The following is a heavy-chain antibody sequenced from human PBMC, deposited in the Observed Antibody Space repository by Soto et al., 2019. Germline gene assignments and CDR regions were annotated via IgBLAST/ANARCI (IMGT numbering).Heavy chain of an antibody. CDR2: IYWDDDK. CDR1: GFSLSTSGVG. D-gene: IGHD3-10*01. V-gene: IGHV2-5*02. CDR3: ARDIMYYYGSGSWGAFDI. J-gene: IGHJ3*02. Sequence: SGPTLVKPTQTLTLTCTFSGFSLSTSGVGVGWIRQPPGKALEWLALIYWDDDKRYSPSLKSRLTITKDTSNNQVVLTMTNMDPVDTATYYCARDIMYYYGSGSWGAFDIWGQGTMVTVSS.